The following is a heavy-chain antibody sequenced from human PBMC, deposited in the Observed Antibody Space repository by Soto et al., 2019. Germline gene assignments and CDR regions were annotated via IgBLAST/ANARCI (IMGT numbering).Heavy chain of an antibody. J-gene: IGHJ4*02. CDR3: MTDRQYRPAY. Sequence: GGSLRLSCAGSGFPFNDAWMNWIRQAPGKGLEWVGRIKSKIDGGTTGYAAPLKGRFTISRDDSKNTVWLQMNSLRTEDTAVYYCMTDRQYRPAYWGQGTLVTVSS. V-gene: IGHV3-15*07. D-gene: IGHD3-16*02. CDR1: GFPFNDAW. CDR2: IKSKIDGGTT.